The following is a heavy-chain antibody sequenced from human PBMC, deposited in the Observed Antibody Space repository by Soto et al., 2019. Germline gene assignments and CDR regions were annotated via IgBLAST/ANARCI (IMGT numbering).Heavy chain of an antibody. CDR1: GFTFSSYS. CDR3: ARGVLYCSGGSCYDYYYYMDV. J-gene: IGHJ6*03. V-gene: IGHV3-21*01. Sequence: GGSLRLSCAASGFTFSSYSMNWVRQAPGKGLEWVSSISSSSSYIYYADSVKGRFTISRDNAKNSLYLQMNSLRAEDTAVYYCARGVLYCSGGSCYDYYYYMDVWGKGTTVTVSS. CDR2: ISSSSSYI. D-gene: IGHD2-15*01.